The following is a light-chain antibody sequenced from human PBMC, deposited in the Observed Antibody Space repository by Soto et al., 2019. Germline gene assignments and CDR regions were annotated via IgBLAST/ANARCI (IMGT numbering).Light chain of an antibody. V-gene: IGLV1-40*01. CDR1: SSNIGAGYD. Sequence: QSVLTQLRSVSGVPGQRVTISCTGSSSNIGAGYDVHWYQQLPGTAPKLLIYGNSNRPSGVPDRFSGSKSGTSASLAITGLQAEDEADYYCQSYDSSLSGYVFGTGTKVTVL. CDR2: GNS. J-gene: IGLJ1*01. CDR3: QSYDSSLSGYV.